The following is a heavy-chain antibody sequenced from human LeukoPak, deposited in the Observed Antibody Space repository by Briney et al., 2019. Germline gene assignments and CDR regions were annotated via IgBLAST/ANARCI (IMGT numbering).Heavy chain of an antibody. D-gene: IGHD5-18*01. CDR2: ISGSGGST. CDR1: GFTFSSYA. CDR3: AKPIQLWSPFDY. Sequence: GGSLRLSCVASGFTFSSYAMSWVRQAPGKGLEWVSAISGSGGSTYYADSVKGRFTISRDNPKNTLYLQMNSLRAEDTAVYYCAKPIQLWSPFDYWGQGTLVTVSS. J-gene: IGHJ4*02. V-gene: IGHV3-23*01.